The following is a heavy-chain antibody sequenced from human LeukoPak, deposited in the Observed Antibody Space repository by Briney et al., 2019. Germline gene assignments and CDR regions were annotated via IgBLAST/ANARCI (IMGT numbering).Heavy chain of an antibody. CDR3: ARVPLLWFGESIPWFDP. Sequence: GSSVKVSCKASGGTFSSYAISWVRQAPGQGLEWMGGIIPIFGTANYAQKFQGRVTITADESTSTAYMELSSLRSEDTAVYYCARVPLLWFGESIPWFDPWGQGTLVTVSS. CDR2: IIPIFGTA. CDR1: GGTFSSYA. J-gene: IGHJ5*02. D-gene: IGHD3-10*01. V-gene: IGHV1-69*01.